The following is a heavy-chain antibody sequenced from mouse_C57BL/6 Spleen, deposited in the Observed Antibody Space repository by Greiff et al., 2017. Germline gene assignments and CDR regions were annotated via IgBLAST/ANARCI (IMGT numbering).Heavy chain of an antibody. J-gene: IGHJ3*01. V-gene: IGHV1-50*01. CDR2: IDPSDRYT. Sequence: QVQLQQPGAELVKPGASVKLSCKASGYTFTSYWMQWVKQRPGQGLEWIGEIDPSDRYTNYNQKFKGKATLTVDTSSSTAYMQLSSLTSEDSAVYYCASYSNWFAYWGQGTLVTVSA. D-gene: IGHD2-5*01. CDR1: GYTFTSYW. CDR3: ASYSNWFAY.